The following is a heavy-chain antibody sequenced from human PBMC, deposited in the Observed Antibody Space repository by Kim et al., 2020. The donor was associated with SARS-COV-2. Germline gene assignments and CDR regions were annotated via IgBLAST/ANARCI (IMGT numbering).Heavy chain of an antibody. CDR1: GFTFSSYS. CDR3: ARDTVVVAATGGAFDI. CDR2: ISSSSSYI. D-gene: IGHD2-15*01. Sequence: GGSLRLSCAASGFTFSSYSMNWVRQAPGKGLEWVSSISSSSSYIYYADSVKGRFTIPRDNAKNSLYLQMNSLRAEDTAVYYCARDTVVVAATGGAFDIWGQGTMVTVSS. J-gene: IGHJ3*02. V-gene: IGHV3-21*01.